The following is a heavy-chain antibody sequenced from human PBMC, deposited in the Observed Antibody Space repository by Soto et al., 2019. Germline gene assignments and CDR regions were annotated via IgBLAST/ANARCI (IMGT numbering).Heavy chain of an antibody. D-gene: IGHD6-19*01. CDR3: ARISKWLAPFDP. J-gene: IGHJ5*02. CDR2: IYSGGST. V-gene: IGHV3-53*01. Sequence: GESLRLSWAASRFTVSSNYMSWVRQAPGKGLEWVSVIYSGGSTYYADSVKGRFTISRDNSKNTLYLQMNSLRAEDTAVYYCARISKWLAPFDPWGQGTLVTASS. CDR1: RFTVSSNY.